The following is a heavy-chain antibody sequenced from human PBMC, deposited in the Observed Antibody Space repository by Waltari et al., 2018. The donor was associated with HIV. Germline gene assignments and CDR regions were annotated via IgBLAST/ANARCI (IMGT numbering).Heavy chain of an antibody. Sequence: QVQLQESGPGLVKSSETLSLTCAVSGYSISRGYYWGWIRQPPGKGLEWIGTIHHSGSYYYIPSLKSRVTISVDTSKNHFSLKLSSVTAADTAVYYCARNTYYERSGYDFWGQGYLVTVSS. J-gene: IGHJ4*02. CDR3: ARNTYYERSGYDF. CDR2: IHHSGSY. D-gene: IGHD3-22*01. CDR1: GYSISRGYY. V-gene: IGHV4-38-2*01.